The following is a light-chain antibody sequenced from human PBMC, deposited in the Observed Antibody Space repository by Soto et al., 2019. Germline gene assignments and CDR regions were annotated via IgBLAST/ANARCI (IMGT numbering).Light chain of an antibody. CDR2: KAS. CDR1: HSISTW. CDR3: QQYDSYST. Sequence: DIPLTQSPSSLSASVGDRVTITCRAGHSISTWLAWYQQKPGKAPNLLIYKASSLKSGVPSRLGPRRSGKEFSVTIERLQREDFGTYYCQQYDSYSTVGQGTKVEIK. V-gene: IGKV1-5*03. J-gene: IGKJ1*01.